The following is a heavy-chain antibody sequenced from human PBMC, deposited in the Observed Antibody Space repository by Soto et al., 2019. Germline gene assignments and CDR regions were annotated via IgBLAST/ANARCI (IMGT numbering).Heavy chain of an antibody. V-gene: IGHV4-34*01. J-gene: IGHJ6*02. CDR3: AAGDMIVVESYYYYYGMDV. CDR1: GGSFSGYY. CDR2: INHSGST. D-gene: IGHD3-22*01. Sequence: SETLSLTCAVYGGSFSGYYWSWIRQPPGKGLEWIGEINHSGSTSYNPSLKSRVTISVDTSKNQFSLKLSSVTAADTAVYYCAAGDMIVVESYYYYYGMDVWGQGTTVTVSS.